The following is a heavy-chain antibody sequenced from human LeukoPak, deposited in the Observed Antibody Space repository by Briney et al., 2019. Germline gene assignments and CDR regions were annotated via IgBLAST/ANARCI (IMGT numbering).Heavy chain of an antibody. D-gene: IGHD3-16*01. V-gene: IGHV6-1*01. CDR3: ASSSLRGSDAFDI. J-gene: IGHJ3*02. CDR2: TYYRSKWYT. Sequence: SQTLSLTCAISGDSVSNNNAAWNWIRQSPSRGLEWLRRTYYRSKWYTDYAVSVSSRITINPDASKNQFSLQLNSVTPEDTAVYCCASSSLRGSDAFDIWGQGTMVTVSS. CDR1: GDSVSNNNAA.